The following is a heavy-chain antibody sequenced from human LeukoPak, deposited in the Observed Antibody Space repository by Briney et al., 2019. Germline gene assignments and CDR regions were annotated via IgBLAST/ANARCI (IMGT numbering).Heavy chain of an antibody. V-gene: IGHV4-39*01. CDR2: IYYSGST. Sequence: SETLSITCTVSGGSISSYYWGWIRQPPGKGLEWIGSIYYSGSTYYNPSLKSRVTISVDTSKNQFSLKLSSVTAADTAVYYCARGDGYNLFDYWGQGTLVTVSS. CDR3: ARGDGYNLFDY. CDR1: GGSISSYY. J-gene: IGHJ4*02. D-gene: IGHD5-12*01.